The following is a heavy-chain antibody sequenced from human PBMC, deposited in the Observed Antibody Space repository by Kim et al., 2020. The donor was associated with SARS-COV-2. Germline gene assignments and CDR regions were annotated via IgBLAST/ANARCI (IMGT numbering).Heavy chain of an antibody. J-gene: IGHJ4*02. CDR2: INHSGST. Sequence: SETLSLTCAVYGGSFSGYYWSWIRQPPGKGLEWIGEINHSGSTNYNPSLKSRVTISVDTSKNQFSLKLSSVTAADTAVYYCARVRYDFWSGYQKIFDYWGQGTLVTVSS. CDR3: ARVRYDFWSGYQKIFDY. D-gene: IGHD3-3*01. V-gene: IGHV4-34*01. CDR1: GGSFSGYY.